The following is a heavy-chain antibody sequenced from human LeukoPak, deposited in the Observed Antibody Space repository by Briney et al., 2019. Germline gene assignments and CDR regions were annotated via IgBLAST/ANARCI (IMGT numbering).Heavy chain of an antibody. Sequence: GGSLRLSCAASGFSLSAFWMHWVRQVPGKGLMWVSRVSIDGTNTNYADSVKGRFTISRDSAKNTLYLQMNSLRAEDTAVYYCASRWLQYVQAFDIWGQGTMVTVSS. V-gene: IGHV3-74*01. J-gene: IGHJ3*02. CDR1: GFSLSAFW. CDR2: VSIDGTNT. CDR3: ASRWLQYVQAFDI. D-gene: IGHD5-24*01.